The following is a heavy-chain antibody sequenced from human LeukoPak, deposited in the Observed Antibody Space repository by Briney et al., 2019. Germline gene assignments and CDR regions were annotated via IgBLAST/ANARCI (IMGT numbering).Heavy chain of an antibody. CDR3: ARLNSSGWYTGNWFDP. J-gene: IGHJ5*02. D-gene: IGHD6-19*01. CDR2: IIPIFGTA. V-gene: IGHV1-69*13. CDR1: GGTFSSYA. Sequence: GASVKVSCKASGGTFSSYAISWVRQAPGQGLEWMGGIIPIFGTANYAQKFQGRVTITADESTSTAYMELSSLRSDDTAVYYSARLNSSGWYTGNWFDPWGQGTLVTVSS.